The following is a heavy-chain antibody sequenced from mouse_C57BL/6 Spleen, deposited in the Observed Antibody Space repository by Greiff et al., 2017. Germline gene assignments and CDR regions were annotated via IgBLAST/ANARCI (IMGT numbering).Heavy chain of an antibody. CDR2: ISDGGSYT. V-gene: IGHV5-4*03. D-gene: IGHD2-14*01. CDR3: ARSLGWFAY. J-gene: IGHJ3*01. CDR1: GFTFSSYA. Sequence: EVMLVESGGGLVKPGGSLKLSCAASGFTFSSYAMSWVRQTPEKRLEWVATISDGGSYTYYPDNVKGRFTISRDNAKNNLYLQMSHLKSEDTAMYYCARSLGWFAYWGQGTLVTVSA.